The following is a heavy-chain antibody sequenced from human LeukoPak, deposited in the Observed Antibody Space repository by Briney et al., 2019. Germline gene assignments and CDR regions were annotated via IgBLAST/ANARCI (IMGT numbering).Heavy chain of an antibody. CDR2: ISAYNGNT. Sequence: ASVKVSCKASGYTFTSYGISWVRQAPGQGLEWMGWISAYNGNTNYAQKLQGRVTMTTDTPTSTAYMELRSLRSDDTAVYYCARVRQLELPPAPNWFDPWGQGTLVTVSS. CDR1: GYTFTSYG. CDR3: ARVRQLELPPAPNWFDP. J-gene: IGHJ5*02. D-gene: IGHD1-7*01. V-gene: IGHV1-18*01.